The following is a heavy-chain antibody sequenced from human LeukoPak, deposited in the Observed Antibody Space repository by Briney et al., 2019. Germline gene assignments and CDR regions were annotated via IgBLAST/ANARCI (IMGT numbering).Heavy chain of an antibody. Sequence: ASVKVSCKASGYTFTSYYMHWVRQAPGQGLEWMGIINPSGGSTSYAPKFQGRVTMTRDTSTSTVYMALSSLRSEDTAVYYCASYLPCGGDGNWFDPWGQGTLVTVSS. J-gene: IGHJ5*02. CDR2: INPSGGST. CDR3: ASYLPCGGDGNWFDP. D-gene: IGHD2-21*01. CDR1: GYTFTSYY. V-gene: IGHV1-46*03.